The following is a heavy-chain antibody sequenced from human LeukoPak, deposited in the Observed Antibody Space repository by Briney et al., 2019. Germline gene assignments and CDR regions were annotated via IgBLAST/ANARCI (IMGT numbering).Heavy chain of an antibody. J-gene: IGHJ4*02. CDR2: INWNGGST. V-gene: IGHV3-20*04. D-gene: IGHD1-26*01. Sequence: GGSLRLSCAASGFTFDDYGMSWVRQAPGKGLEWVSGINWNGGSTGYADSVKGRFTISRDNAKSSLYLQMNSLRAEDTALYYCATLLPLGARDYWGQGTLVTVSS. CDR3: ATLLPLGARDY. CDR1: GFTFDDYG.